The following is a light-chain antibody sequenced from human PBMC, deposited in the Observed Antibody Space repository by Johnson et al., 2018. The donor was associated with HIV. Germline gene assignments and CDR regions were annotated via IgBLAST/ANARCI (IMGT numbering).Light chain of an antibody. CDR2: DSN. V-gene: IGLV1-51*01. J-gene: IGLJ1*01. CDR1: SSNIGNNY. Sequence: QSVLTQPPSVSAAPGQKVTISCSGGSSNIGNNYVSWYQQLPGTAPKLLIYDSNKRPSGIPDRFSGSKSGTSATLGITGPQTGDEADYYCGTWDSSLSAGVFGTGTKVTVL. CDR3: GTWDSSLSAGV.